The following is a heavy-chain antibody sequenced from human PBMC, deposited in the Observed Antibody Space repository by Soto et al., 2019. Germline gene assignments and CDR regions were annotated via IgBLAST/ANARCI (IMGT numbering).Heavy chain of an antibody. V-gene: IGHV3-48*02. J-gene: IGHJ6*02. D-gene: IGHD3-3*01. CDR2: INSDSDNI. CDR3: ARLYYDYV. CDR1: GWTFGTYS. Sequence: GGSLRLSCAASGWTFGTYSMNWVRQAPGKGLEWIAYINSDSDNIMYADSVKGRFTISRDNAKNSLFLQMNSLTDEDTAVYYCARLYYDYVWGQGTTVTVSS.